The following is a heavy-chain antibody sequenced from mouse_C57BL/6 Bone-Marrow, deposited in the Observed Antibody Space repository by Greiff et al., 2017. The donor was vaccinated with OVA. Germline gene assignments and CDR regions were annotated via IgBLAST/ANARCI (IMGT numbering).Heavy chain of an antibody. J-gene: IGHJ3*01. Sequence: VQLQQPGAELVKPGASVKLSCKASGYTFTSYWMQWVKQRPGQGLEWIGEIDPSDSYTNYNQKFKGKATLTVDTSSSTAYMQLSSLTSEDSAVYYCARRAYSNSFAYWGQGTLVTVSA. CDR1: GYTFTSYW. D-gene: IGHD2-5*01. CDR2: IDPSDSYT. V-gene: IGHV1-50*01. CDR3: ARRAYSNSFAY.